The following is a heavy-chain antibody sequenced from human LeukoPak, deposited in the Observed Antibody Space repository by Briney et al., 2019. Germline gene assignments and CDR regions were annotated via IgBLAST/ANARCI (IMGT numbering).Heavy chain of an antibody. CDR2: INTKGET. J-gene: IGHJ5*02. CDR1: GVSMSAYQ. Sequence: SETLSLTCTVSGVSMSAYQWSWVRQSPEKGLEWIGCINTKGETSYNPSLKSRVTTSVDTSKSQFSLRLTSVTAADTAVYYCARRGAARAYNWFDPWGQGTLVTVSS. D-gene: IGHD1-26*01. CDR3: ARRGAARAYNWFDP. V-gene: IGHV4-4*09.